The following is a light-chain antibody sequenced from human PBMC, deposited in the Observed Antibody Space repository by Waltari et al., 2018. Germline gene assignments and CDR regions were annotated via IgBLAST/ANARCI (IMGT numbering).Light chain of an antibody. V-gene: IGLV2-14*01. J-gene: IGLJ3*02. CDR2: DVS. CDR1: SSYVGGYNH. CDR3: SSYTSSNTLV. Sequence: QSALTQPASVSGSPGQSITISCTGTSSYVGGYNHVSWYQQHPGTAPKLMIFDVSYRPSGVSNRFSGTKSGNTASLTISGLQAEDEADYYCSSYTSSNTLVFGGGTKLTVL.